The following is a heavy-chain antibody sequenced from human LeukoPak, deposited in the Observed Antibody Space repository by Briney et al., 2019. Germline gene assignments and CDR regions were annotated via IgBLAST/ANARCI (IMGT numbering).Heavy chain of an antibody. J-gene: IGHJ3*02. CDR3: ARGLYYDSSGYYPSTAFDI. Sequence: SETLSLTCTVSGGSISSYYWSWIRQPPGKGLEWIGYIYYSGSTNYNPSLKSRVTISVDTSKNQFSLKLSSVTAADTAVYYCARGLYYDSSGYYPSTAFDIWGQGTMVTVSS. V-gene: IGHV4-59*12. CDR1: GGSISSYY. CDR2: IYYSGST. D-gene: IGHD3-22*01.